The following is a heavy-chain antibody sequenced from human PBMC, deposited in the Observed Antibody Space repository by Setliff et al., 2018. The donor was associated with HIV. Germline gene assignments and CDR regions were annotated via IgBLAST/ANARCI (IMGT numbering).Heavy chain of an antibody. J-gene: IGHJ2*01. D-gene: IGHD2-2*01. V-gene: IGHV4-39*07. Sequence: SETLSLTCTVSGVSINTINYYWGWIRQPPGKGLEWIGNIYSTGTTYFNPSLQSRVTISLDKSKNQISLKLTSVTAADTAVYYCARGMQYQLLRNWYFDLWGRGTLVTVS. CDR3: ARGMQYQLLRNWYFDL. CDR2: IYSTGTT. CDR1: GVSINTINYY.